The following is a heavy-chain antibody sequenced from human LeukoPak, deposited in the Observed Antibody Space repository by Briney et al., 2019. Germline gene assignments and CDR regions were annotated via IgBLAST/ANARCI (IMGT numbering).Heavy chain of an antibody. CDR3: ARDLAAAGTYYYGMDV. CDR2: ISSSGSTI. J-gene: IGHJ6*02. CDR1: VFTFSTYS. Sequence: PGGSLRLSCAASVFTFSTYSMNWVRQAPGKGLEWVSYISSSGSTIYYADSVKGRFTISRDNAKNSLYLQMNSLRAEDTAVYYCARDLAAAGTYYYGMDVWGQGTTVTVSS. D-gene: IGHD6-13*01. V-gene: IGHV3-48*04.